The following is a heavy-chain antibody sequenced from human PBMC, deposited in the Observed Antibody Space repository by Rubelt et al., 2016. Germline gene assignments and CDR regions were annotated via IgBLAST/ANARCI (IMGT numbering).Heavy chain of an antibody. CDR3: ARSAESLPSDF. J-gene: IGHJ4*02. CDR2: INQDGSAK. Sequence: GGSLRLSCAASGFTFSEHCMSWVRQAPGKGLEGVANINQDGSAKKYVDSVKGRVTISRDNAKNSLFLQMSSLRAEDTAVYFCARSAESLPSDFWGPGTLVTVSS. CDR1: GFTFSEHC. V-gene: IGHV3-7*03.